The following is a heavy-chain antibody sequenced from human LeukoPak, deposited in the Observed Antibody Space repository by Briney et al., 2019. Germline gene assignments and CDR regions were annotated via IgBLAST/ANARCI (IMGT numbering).Heavy chain of an antibody. CDR1: GYTFTGYY. D-gene: IGHD3-22*01. CDR3: ARGRDNYDSSGYFFFDY. V-gene: IGHV1-2*02. J-gene: IGHJ4*02. Sequence: ASVKASCKASGYTFTGYYMYWVRQAPGQGLEWMGWISPNSGGTNYAQKFQGRVTMTRDTSISTAYMELGRLRSDDTAVYYCARGRDNYDSSGYFFFDYWGQGTLVTVSS. CDR2: ISPNSGGT.